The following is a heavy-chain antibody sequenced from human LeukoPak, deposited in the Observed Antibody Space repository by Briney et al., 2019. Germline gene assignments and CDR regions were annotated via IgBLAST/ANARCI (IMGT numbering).Heavy chain of an antibody. CDR3: ARGAPSYYYYGMDV. J-gene: IGHJ6*02. Sequence: ASVKVSCKASGYTFTGHYMHWVRQAPGQGLEWMGWINPNSGGTNYAQKFQGWVTMTRDTSISTAYMELSRLRSDDTAVYYCARGAPSYYYYGMDVWGQGTTVTVSS. CDR1: GYTFTGHY. V-gene: IGHV1-2*04. D-gene: IGHD3-16*01. CDR2: INPNSGGT.